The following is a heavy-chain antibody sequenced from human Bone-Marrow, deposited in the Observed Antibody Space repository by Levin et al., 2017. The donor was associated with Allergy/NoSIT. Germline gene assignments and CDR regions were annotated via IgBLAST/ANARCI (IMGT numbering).Heavy chain of an antibody. CDR2: TSQDGSKK. Sequence: GGSLRLSCVVSGFTINNYAVHWVRQAPGKGLEWVAVTSQDGSKKFSADSVRGRFTVSRDISNNTLYLHMTNLRSEDTAVYYCARDIRMVSVPVYFDDWGQGTLVTVSS. J-gene: IGHJ4*02. CDR1: GFTINNYA. CDR3: ARDIRMVSVPVYFDD. D-gene: IGHD2-8*01. V-gene: IGHV3-30*04.